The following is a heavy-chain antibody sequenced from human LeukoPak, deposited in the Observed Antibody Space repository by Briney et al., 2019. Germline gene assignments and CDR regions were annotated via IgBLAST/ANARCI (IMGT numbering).Heavy chain of an antibody. CDR2: ISAYNGNT. Sequence: GASVKVSCKASGYAFTSYGISWVRQAPGQGLEWMGWISAYNGNTNYAQKLQGRVTMTTDTSTSTAYMELRSLRSDDTAVYYCARKLEWFGEPTHAFDIWGQGTMVTVSS. J-gene: IGHJ3*02. D-gene: IGHD3-10*01. V-gene: IGHV1-18*01. CDR1: GYAFTSYG. CDR3: ARKLEWFGEPTHAFDI.